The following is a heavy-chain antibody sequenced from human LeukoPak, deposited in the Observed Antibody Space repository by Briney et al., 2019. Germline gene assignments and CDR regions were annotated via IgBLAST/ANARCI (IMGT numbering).Heavy chain of an antibody. D-gene: IGHD6-19*01. J-gene: IGHJ5*02. V-gene: IGHV3-30*18. CDR3: AKGDSSGWYGGLYNWFDP. CDR1: GFTFISYG. CDR2: ISYDGSNK. Sequence: GGSLRLSYAASGFTFISYGMLWVRQAPGKGLEWVAVISYDGSNKYYADSVKGRFTISRDNSKNTLYLQMNSLRAEDTAVYDCAKGDSSGWYGGLYNWFDPWGQGTLVTVSS.